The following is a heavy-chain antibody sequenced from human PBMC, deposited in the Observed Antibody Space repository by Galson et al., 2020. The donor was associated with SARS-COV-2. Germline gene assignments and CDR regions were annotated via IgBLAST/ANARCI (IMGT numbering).Heavy chain of an antibody. CDR3: ARYLTTVTFDY. J-gene: IGHJ4*02. CDR1: GYSISSGYY. Sequence: SETLSLTCAVSGYSISSGYYWGWIRQPPGKGLEWIGSIYHSGSTYYNPSLKSRVTISVDTSKNQFSLELSSVTAADTAVYYCARYLTTVTFDYWGQGTLVTVSA. V-gene: IGHV4-38-2*01. D-gene: IGHD4-17*01. CDR2: IYHSGST.